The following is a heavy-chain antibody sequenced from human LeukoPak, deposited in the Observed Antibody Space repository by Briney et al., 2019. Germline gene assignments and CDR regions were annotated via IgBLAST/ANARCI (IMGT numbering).Heavy chain of an antibody. CDR2: INHSGST. D-gene: IGHD3-3*01. J-gene: IGHJ6*03. CDR1: GGSFSGYY. V-gene: IGHV4-34*01. CDR3: AREITSGITIFGVVSMGYYYYYMDV. Sequence: PSETLSLTCAVYGGSFSGYYWSWIRQPPGKGLEWMGEINHSGSTNYNPSLTSGGTISVDTSKNQFSLKLSSATAADTAVYYCAREITSGITIFGVVSMGYYYYYMDVWGKGTTVTVSS.